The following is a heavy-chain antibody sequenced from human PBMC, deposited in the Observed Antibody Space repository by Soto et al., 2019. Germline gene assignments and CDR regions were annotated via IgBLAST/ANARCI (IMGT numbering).Heavy chain of an antibody. CDR2: ITGSGGIT. V-gene: IGHV3-23*01. J-gene: IGHJ4*02. CDR3: AKDLTTMIRGLIISPFDY. CDR1: GVTFSSYA. D-gene: IGHD3-10*01. Sequence: PGGSLRLSCVASGVTFSSYAMSWVRQAPGKGLEWVSGITGSGGITYYADSVKGRFTISRDNSKNTLYLQMNSLRAEDTAVYYCAKDLTTMIRGLIISPFDYWGQGTLVTVSS.